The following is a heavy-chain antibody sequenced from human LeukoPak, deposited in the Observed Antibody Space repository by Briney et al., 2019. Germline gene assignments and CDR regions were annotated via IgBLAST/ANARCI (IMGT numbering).Heavy chain of an antibody. CDR1: GYSFTSYW. CDR2: IYPADSDT. CDR3: ARQAVGSGYAFDY. D-gene: IGHD5-12*01. J-gene: IGHJ4*02. V-gene: IGHV5-51*01. Sequence: GESLKISCKGSGYSFTSYWIGWVRQMPGKGLEWMGIIYPADSDTKYSPSFQSQVTISADKSISTASLQWSSLKASDTAIYYCARQAVGSGYAFDYWGQGTLVTVSS.